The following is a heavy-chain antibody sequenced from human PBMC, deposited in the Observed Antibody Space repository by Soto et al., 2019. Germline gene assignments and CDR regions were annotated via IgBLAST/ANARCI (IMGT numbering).Heavy chain of an antibody. J-gene: IGHJ4*02. V-gene: IGHV3-23*01. CDR2: ISGSGGST. D-gene: IGHD3-3*01. Sequence: EVQLLESGGGLVQPGGSLRLSCAASGFTFSSYAMSWVRRAPGKGLEWVSAISGSGGSTNYADSVKGRFTISRDNSKNTLYLQMNSLRAEDTAVYYCARSPGVVNPFDYWGQGTLVTVSS. CDR3: ARSPGVVNPFDY. CDR1: GFTFSSYA.